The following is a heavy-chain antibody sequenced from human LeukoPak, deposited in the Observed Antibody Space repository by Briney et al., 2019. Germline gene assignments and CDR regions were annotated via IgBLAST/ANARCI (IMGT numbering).Heavy chain of an antibody. D-gene: IGHD3-10*01. CDR2: ISWSSGSI. CDR1: GFTFDDYA. Sequence: GRSLRLSCAASGFTFDDYAMHWARQAPGKGLEWVSGISWSSGSIGYADSVKGRFTISRDNAKNSLYLQMNSLRAEDTALYYCANSIRERYGSGSYYRAFDIWGQGTMVTVSS. CDR3: ANSIRERYGSGSYYRAFDI. J-gene: IGHJ3*02. V-gene: IGHV3-9*01.